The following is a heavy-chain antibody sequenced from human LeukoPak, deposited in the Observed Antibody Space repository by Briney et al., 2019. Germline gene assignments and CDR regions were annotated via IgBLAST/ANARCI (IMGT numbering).Heavy chain of an antibody. CDR2: ISAYNGNT. Sequence: GASVKVSCEASGYTFTSYGISWVRQAPGQGLEWMGWISAYNGNTNYAQKLQGRVTMTTDTSTGTAYMELRSLRSDDTAVYYCARGEYSSSWQGTYYYCMDVWGKGTTVTVSS. V-gene: IGHV1-18*01. CDR1: GYTFTSYG. J-gene: IGHJ6*03. D-gene: IGHD6-13*01. CDR3: ARGEYSSSWQGTYYYCMDV.